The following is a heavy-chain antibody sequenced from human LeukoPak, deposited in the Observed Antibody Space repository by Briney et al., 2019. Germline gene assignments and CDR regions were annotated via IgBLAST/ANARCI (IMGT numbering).Heavy chain of an antibody. CDR2: IYYSGST. V-gene: IGHV4-30-4*01. J-gene: IGHJ4*02. CDR1: GVSISNANCY. Sequence: PSETLSLTCTVSGVSISNANCYWSWVRPPPGKGLEWIRYIYYSGSTYYNPSLKSRITISVDTSKNQFSLKLSSVTAADTAVYYCARSYDFWSGLYFDYWGQGTLVTVSS. D-gene: IGHD3-3*01. CDR3: ARSYDFWSGLYFDY.